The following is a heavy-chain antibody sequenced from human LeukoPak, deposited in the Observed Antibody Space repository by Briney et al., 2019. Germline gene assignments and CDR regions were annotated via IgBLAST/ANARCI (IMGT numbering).Heavy chain of an antibody. CDR2: INSNSGVT. CDR3: ARSLVN. Sequence: ASVKVSCKASGYNFTGNYMHWVRQAPGQGLEWMGWINSNSGVTKYAQKFQGRITMTRDTSTRTGYMELRSLISDDTAMYYCARSLVNWGRGTLVTVSS. CDR1: GYNFTGNY. D-gene: IGHD6-6*01. J-gene: IGHJ4*02. V-gene: IGHV1-2*02.